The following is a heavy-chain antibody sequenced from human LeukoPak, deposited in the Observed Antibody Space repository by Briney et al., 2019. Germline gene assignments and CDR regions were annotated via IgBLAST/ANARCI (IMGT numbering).Heavy chain of an antibody. D-gene: IGHD4-17*01. CDR3: ARVGNDYGEYYYGMDV. CDR1: GGSISSGDYY. J-gene: IGHJ6*04. V-gene: IGHV4-30-4*01. CDR2: IYYNGST. Sequence: SETLSLTCTVSGGSISSGDYYWSWIPQPPGNGLDWIGYIYYNGSTYDNPSLKSRVTISVDTSKNQFSLKLSSVTAADTAVYYCARVGNDYGEYYYGMDVWGEGTTVTASA.